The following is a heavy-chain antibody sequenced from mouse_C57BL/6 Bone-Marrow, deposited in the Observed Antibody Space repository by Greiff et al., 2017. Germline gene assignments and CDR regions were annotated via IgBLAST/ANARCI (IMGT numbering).Heavy chain of an antibody. CDR1: GYTFTDHT. CDR3: ARERDYYGSSPYWYFDV. CDR2: IYPRDGST. Sequence: VQLQQSDAELVKPGASVKISCKVSGYTFTDHTIHWMKQRPEQGLEWIGYIYPRDGSTKYNEKFKGKATLTVDTASSTAYMQLSSLTSEDSAVYYCARERDYYGSSPYWYFDVWGTGTTVTVSS. D-gene: IGHD1-1*01. J-gene: IGHJ1*03. V-gene: IGHV1-78*01.